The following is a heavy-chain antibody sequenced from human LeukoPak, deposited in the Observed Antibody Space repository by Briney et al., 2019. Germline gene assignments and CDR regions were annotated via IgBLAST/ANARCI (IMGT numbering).Heavy chain of an antibody. D-gene: IGHD3-9*01. CDR1: GYTFTSYG. V-gene: IGHV1-18*01. CDR3: ARVVENILTGYYGWFDP. J-gene: IGHJ5*02. Sequence: ASVKVSCKASGYTFTSYGISWVRQAPGQGLEWMGWISAYNGNTNYAQKLQGRVTMTTDTSTSTAYTELRSLRSDDTAVYYCARVVENILTGYYGWFDPWGQGTLVTVSS. CDR2: ISAYNGNT.